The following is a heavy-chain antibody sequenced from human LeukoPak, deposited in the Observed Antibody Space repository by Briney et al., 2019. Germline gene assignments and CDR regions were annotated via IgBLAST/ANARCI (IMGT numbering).Heavy chain of an antibody. CDR2: IYYSGST. D-gene: IGHD3-9*01. CDR3: ARGPPVLRYFDWLPGWFDY. CDR1: GGSISSYY. J-gene: IGHJ4*02. V-gene: IGHV4-59*01. Sequence: SETLSLTCTVSGGSISSYYWSWIRQPPGKGLEWIGYIYYSGSTNYNPSLKSRVTISVDTSKNQFSLKLSSVTAADTAVYYCARGPPVLRYFDWLPGWFDYWGQGTLVTVSS.